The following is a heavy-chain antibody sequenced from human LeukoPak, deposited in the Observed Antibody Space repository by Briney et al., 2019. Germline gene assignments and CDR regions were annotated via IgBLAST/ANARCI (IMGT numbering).Heavy chain of an antibody. V-gene: IGHV1-46*01. CDR3: ARDGGSGCYSDY. J-gene: IGHJ4*02. D-gene: IGHD6-19*01. Sequence: AASVKVSCKASGYTFTSYYTHWVRQAPGQGLEWMGIINPSGGSTSYAQKFQGRVTMTRDTSTSTVYMELSSLRSEDTAVYYCARDGGSGCYSDYWGQGTLVTVSS. CDR1: GYTFTSYY. CDR2: INPSGGST.